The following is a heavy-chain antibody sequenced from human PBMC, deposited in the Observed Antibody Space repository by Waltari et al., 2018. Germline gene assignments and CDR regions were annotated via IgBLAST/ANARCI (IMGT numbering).Heavy chain of an antibody. D-gene: IGHD5-12*01. CDR2: VSGSGATT. Sequence: EVQLLESGGGLIQAGGSLRLSCAASGFSFGGFAMNWVRQAPGKGRGGVSGVSGSGATTNYADSVRGRFTVSRDNTRNTVYLQMNSLTAEDTAVYYCAKAFRGYSGSYFDIWGRGTLVAVSA. J-gene: IGHJ4*02. CDR1: GFSFGGFA. V-gene: IGHV3-23*01. CDR3: AKAFRGYSGSYFDI.